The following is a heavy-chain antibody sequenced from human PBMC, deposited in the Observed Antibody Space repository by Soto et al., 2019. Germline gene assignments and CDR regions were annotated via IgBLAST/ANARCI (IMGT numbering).Heavy chain of an antibody. CDR1: GGSISSYY. CDR2: IYYSGST. Sequence: SETLSLSCTVSGGSISSYYWSWIRQPPGKGLEWIGYIYYSGSTNYNPSLKSRVTISVDTSKNQFSLKLSSVTAADTAVYYCARSNQEIRSRFHNWFDPWGQGTLVTVSS. J-gene: IGHJ5*02. CDR3: ARSNQEIRSRFHNWFDP. D-gene: IGHD3-10*01. V-gene: IGHV4-59*08.